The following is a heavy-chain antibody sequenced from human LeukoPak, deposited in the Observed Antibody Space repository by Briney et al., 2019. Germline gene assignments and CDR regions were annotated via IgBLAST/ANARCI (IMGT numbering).Heavy chain of an antibody. J-gene: IGHJ6*02. Sequence: GGSLRLSCAASGFTFDDYAMHWVRQAPGKGLEWVSGISWNSGSIGYADSVKGRFTISRDNAKNSLYLQMNSLRAEDTAVYYCARDNVDTMVRGDYYYYGMDVWGQGTTVTVSS. V-gene: IGHV3-9*01. CDR3: ARDNVDTMVRGDYYYYGMDV. D-gene: IGHD3-10*01. CDR1: GFTFDDYA. CDR2: ISWNSGSI.